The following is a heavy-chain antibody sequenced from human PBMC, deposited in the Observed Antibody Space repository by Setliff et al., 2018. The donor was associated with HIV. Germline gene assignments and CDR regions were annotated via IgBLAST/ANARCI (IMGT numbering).Heavy chain of an antibody. CDR1: GGTFSSYG. CDR3: ARVGHSSSYHYYGMDV. CDR2: IIPMFGTG. D-gene: IGHD6-13*01. Sequence: SVKVSCKTSGGTFSSYGISWVRQAPGQGLEWMGGIIPMFGTGFYAQKFQGRVTMTTDESRSTAYMELSSLSSEDTAVFYCARVGHSSSYHYYGMDVWGQGTTVTVSS. V-gene: IGHV1-69*05. J-gene: IGHJ6*02.